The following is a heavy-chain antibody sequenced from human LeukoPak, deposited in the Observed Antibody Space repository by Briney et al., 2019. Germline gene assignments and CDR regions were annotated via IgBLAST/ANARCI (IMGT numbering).Heavy chain of an antibody. D-gene: IGHD3-22*01. CDR1: GYTFTSYY. CDR2: INPSGGST. V-gene: IGHV1-46*01. J-gene: IGHJ4*02. CDR3: ARVRYYYDSSGYYQGLFFDY. Sequence: ASVKVSCKASGYTFTSYYMHWVRQAPGQGLEWMGIINPSGGSTSYAQKFQGRVTMTRDTSTSTVYMELSSLRSEDTAVYYCARVRYYYDSSGYYQGLFFDYWGQGTLVTVSS.